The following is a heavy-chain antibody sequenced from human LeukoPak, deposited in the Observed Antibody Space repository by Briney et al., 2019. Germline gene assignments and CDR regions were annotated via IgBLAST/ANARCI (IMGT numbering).Heavy chain of an antibody. CDR2: IRYDGSNK. D-gene: IGHD3-3*01. Sequence: GGSLRLSCAASGFTFSSYAMHWVRQAPGKGLEWVAFIRYDGSNKYYADSVKGRFTISRDNSKNTLYLQMNSLRSDDTAVYYCARDRVNTIFGVVIRDYYYMDVWGKGTTVTVSS. CDR3: ARDRVNTIFGVVIRDYYYMDV. V-gene: IGHV3-30*02. CDR1: GFTFSSYA. J-gene: IGHJ6*03.